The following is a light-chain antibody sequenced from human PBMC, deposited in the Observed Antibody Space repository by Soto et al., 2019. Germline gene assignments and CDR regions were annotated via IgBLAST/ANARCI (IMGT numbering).Light chain of an antibody. J-gene: IGLJ1*01. Sequence: ALTQPASVSGSPGQSITISCTGTSSDVGGYNYVSWYQQYPGKAPKLMIFDVSYRPSGVSNRFSGSKSGNTASLTISGLQAEDEADYYCSSYTSSSSNVFGTGTKVTVL. CDR2: DVS. CDR3: SSYTSSSSNV. V-gene: IGLV2-14*01. CDR1: SSDVGGYNY.